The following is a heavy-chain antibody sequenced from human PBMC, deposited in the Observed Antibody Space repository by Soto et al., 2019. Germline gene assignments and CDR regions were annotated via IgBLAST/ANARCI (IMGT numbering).Heavy chain of an antibody. Sequence: PGVLLGVPCAASRFTVSSYAMPGAFKKTGKGLERVAVISYDGGNKYYADSVEGRFTISRDNSKNTLYLQMNSLRAEDTAVYYCARDLPYYKDSSVRSGYFDYWGQGTLVTVSS. D-gene: IGHD3-22*01. CDR3: ARDLPYYKDSSVRSGYFDY. J-gene: IGHJ4*02. V-gene: IGHV3-30-3*01. CDR2: ISYDGGNK. CDR1: RFTVSSYA.